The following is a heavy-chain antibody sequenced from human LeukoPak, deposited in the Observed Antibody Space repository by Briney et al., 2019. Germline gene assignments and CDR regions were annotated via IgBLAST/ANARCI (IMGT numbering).Heavy chain of an antibody. CDR2: ISAYNGNT. V-gene: IGHV1-18*01. D-gene: IGHD6-19*01. CDR3: AVSIAVAGTNDY. Sequence: GASVKVSCKASGYTFTSYGISLVRQAPGQGLEWMGWISAYNGNTNYAQKLQGRVTMTTDTSTSTAYMELRSLRSDDTAVYYCAVSIAVAGTNDYWGQGTLVTVSS. CDR1: GYTFTSYG. J-gene: IGHJ4*02.